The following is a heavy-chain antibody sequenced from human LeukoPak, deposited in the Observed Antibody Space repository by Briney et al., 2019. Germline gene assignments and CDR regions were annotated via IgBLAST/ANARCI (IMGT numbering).Heavy chain of an antibody. CDR3: TTDHVGATVEFDS. D-gene: IGHD1-26*01. Sequence: GGSLRLSCAASGFTFSSYEMNWVRQAPGEGLEWISHISGSGSSVKYADSVKGRFTISRDNAKNSLYLQMDSLRAEDTAIYYCTTDHVGATVEFDSWGQGTLVTVSS. CDR2: ISGSGSSV. V-gene: IGHV3-48*03. CDR1: GFTFSSYE. J-gene: IGHJ4*02.